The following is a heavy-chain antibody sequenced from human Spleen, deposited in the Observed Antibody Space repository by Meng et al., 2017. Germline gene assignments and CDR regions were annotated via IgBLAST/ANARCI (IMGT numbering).Heavy chain of an antibody. CDR1: GGTFSSDA. CDR2: IIPIFGPT. V-gene: IGHV1-69*13. CDR3: ARGAVVATTYYFDY. J-gene: IGHJ4*02. Sequence: SVMVSCKASGGTFSSDAISWVRQAPGQGLEWMGGIIPIFGPTNYAQKFQGRVTITADESTSTAYMELSGLRSEDTALYYCARGAVVATTYYFDYWGQGSLVTVSS. D-gene: IGHD2-15*01.